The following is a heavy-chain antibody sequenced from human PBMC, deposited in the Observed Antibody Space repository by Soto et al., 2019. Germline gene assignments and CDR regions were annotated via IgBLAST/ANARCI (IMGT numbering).Heavy chain of an antibody. CDR3: ARAEVWLDYSSGWDPTWFDP. CDR1: GGSISSYY. CDR2: IYYSGST. D-gene: IGHD6-19*01. Sequence: SETLSLTCTVSGGSISSYYWSWIRQPPGKGLEWIGYIYYSGSTNYNPSLKSRVTISVDTSKNQFSQKLSSVTAADTAVYYCARAEVWLDYSSGWDPTWFDPWGQGTLVTVSS. V-gene: IGHV4-59*01. J-gene: IGHJ5*02.